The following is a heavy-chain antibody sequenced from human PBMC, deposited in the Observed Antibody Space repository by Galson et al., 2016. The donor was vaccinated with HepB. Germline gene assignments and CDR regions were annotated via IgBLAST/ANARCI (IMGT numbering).Heavy chain of an antibody. V-gene: IGHV3-30*18. CDR1: EFAFSSYG. CDR3: TKGGGYTLDH. CDR2: ISNDGRNK. Sequence: SLRLSCAASEFAFSSYGTHWVRQAPGKGLEWVAVISNDGRNKYYVDSVKGRFTISRDNSMSTLFLQMDRLTAEDTAIYYCTKGGGYTLDHWGQGTLVTVSS. J-gene: IGHJ5*02. D-gene: IGHD6-19*01.